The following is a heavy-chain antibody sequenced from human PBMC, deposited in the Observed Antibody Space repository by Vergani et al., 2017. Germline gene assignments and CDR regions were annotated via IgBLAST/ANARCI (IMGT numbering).Heavy chain of an antibody. CDR2: IRYDGTKR. D-gene: IGHD3-22*01. CDR3: TKAGQYDKDNFHDS. V-gene: IGHV3-30*02. Sequence: QVQLVESGGGVVQPGGSLRLSCIASGFTFRIYGMHWVRQAPGKGLEWVAFIRYDGTKRFYGDSVKGRFTISRDNSQPTVFLQMNSLRAGDSAVYYCTKAGQYDKDNFHDSWGQGALVTVAS. CDR1: GFTFRIYG. J-gene: IGHJ1*01.